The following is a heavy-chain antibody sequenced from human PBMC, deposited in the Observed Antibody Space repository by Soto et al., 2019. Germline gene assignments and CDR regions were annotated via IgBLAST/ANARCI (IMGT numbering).Heavy chain of an antibody. CDR2: IGFDGNYK. CDR1: GFTFSSYG. CDR3: AKGRSYYYYGVDV. Sequence: PGGSLSLSCAASGFTFSSYGMHWVRQAPGEGLEWLAVIGFDGNYKYHADSVKGRFTISRDNSKSTLYLQMNSLRAEDTALYYCAKGRSYYYYGVDVWGQGTTVTVSS. J-gene: IGHJ6*02. V-gene: IGHV3-33*06.